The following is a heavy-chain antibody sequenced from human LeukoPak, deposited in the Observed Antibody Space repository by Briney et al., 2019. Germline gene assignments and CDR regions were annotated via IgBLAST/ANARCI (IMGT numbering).Heavy chain of an antibody. CDR3: ARDEDPVDTAMVTD. D-gene: IGHD5-18*01. Sequence: GGSLSLSCAASGFTVSSNYMSWVRQAPGKGLEWVSVIYSGGSTYYADSVKGRFTISRDNSKNTLYLQMNSLRAEDTAVYYCARDEDPVDTAMVTDWGQGTLVTVSS. CDR2: IYSGGST. J-gene: IGHJ4*02. CDR1: GFTVSSNY. V-gene: IGHV3-53*01.